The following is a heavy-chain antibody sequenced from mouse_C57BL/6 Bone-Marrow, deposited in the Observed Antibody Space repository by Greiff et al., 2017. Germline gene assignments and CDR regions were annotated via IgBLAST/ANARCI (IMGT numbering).Heavy chain of an antibody. D-gene: IGHD2-12*01. Sequence: VQLVESGPELVKPGASVKISCKASGYSFTSYYIHWVKQRPGQGLEWIGWIYPGSGNTKYNEKFKGKATLTADTSSSTAYMQLSSLTSDDSAVYYCASYYSFAYWGQGTLVTVSA. CDR3: ASYYSFAY. V-gene: IGHV1-66*01. J-gene: IGHJ3*01. CDR2: IYPGSGNT. CDR1: GYSFTSYY.